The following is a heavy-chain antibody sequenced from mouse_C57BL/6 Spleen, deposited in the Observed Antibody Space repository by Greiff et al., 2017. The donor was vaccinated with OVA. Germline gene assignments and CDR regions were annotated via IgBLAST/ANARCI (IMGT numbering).Heavy chain of an antibody. CDR2: IYPGDGDT. CDR1: GYAFSSYW. J-gene: IGHJ3*01. Sequence: QVQLQQSGAELVKPGASVKISCKASGYAFSSYWMNWVKQRPGKGLEWIGQIYPGDGDTNYNGKFKGKATLTADKSSSTAYMQLSSLTSEDSAVYFCARGAVDSSGYVECADWGQGTLVTVSA. V-gene: IGHV1-80*01. D-gene: IGHD3-2*02. CDR3: ARGAVDSSGYVECAD.